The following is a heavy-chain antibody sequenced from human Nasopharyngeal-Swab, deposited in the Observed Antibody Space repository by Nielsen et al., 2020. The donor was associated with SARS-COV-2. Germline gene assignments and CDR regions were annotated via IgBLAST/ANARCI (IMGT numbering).Heavy chain of an antibody. CDR3: AKDFRSGWTSYYYYYMDV. CDR1: GFTFSSYG. Sequence: GESLKISCAASGFTFSSYGMHWVRQAPGKGLEWVAVISYDGSNKYYADSVKGRFTISRDNSKNTLYLQMNSLRAEDTAVYYCAKDFRSGWTSYYYYYMDVWGEGTTVTVSS. V-gene: IGHV3-30*18. CDR2: ISYDGSNK. D-gene: IGHD6-19*01. J-gene: IGHJ6*03.